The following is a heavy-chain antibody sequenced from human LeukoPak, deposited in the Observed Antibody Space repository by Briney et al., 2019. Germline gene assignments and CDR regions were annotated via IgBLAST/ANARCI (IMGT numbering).Heavy chain of an antibody. CDR3: ARGQQREGGFDY. Sequence: SQTLSLTCAISGDSVSSNSAAWDWVRQSPSRGLEWLGRTYYRSKWYNDYAVSVKSRITINPDTSKNQFSLQLNSVTPEDTAVYYCARGQQREGGFDYWGQGTLVTVSS. V-gene: IGHV6-1*01. CDR1: GDSVSSNSAA. D-gene: IGHD1-1*01. CDR2: TYYRSKWYN. J-gene: IGHJ4*02.